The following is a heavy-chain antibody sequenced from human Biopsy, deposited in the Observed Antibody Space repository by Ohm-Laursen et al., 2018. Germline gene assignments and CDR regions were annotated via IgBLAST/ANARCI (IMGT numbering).Heavy chain of an antibody. Sequence: SLRLSCAASGFPFDDYALHWVRQAPGKGLEWVSGISWNSISIGYADSVKGRFTISRDNAKNSLYLQMNSLRAEDTALYYCARDSWGGLLPNPTQPFDYWGQGTLVTVSS. J-gene: IGHJ4*02. CDR2: ISWNSISI. CDR3: ARDSWGGLLPNPTQPFDY. CDR1: GFPFDDYA. V-gene: IGHV3-9*01. D-gene: IGHD1-26*01.